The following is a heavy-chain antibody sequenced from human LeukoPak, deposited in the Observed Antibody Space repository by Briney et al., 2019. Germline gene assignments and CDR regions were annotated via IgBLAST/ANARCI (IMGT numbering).Heavy chain of an antibody. D-gene: IGHD4-23*01. CDR2: VWFDGSYE. Sequence: PGGSLRLSYVASGFKFTDFAIHWVRQVPGRGLEWVAVVWFDGSYELYADSVKGRFTISRDDSRSTVNLQMESLRAEDTALYYCARDLGGRGIPVYYFWGQGTQVTVSS. CDR3: ARDLGGRGIPVYYF. J-gene: IGHJ4*02. CDR1: GFKFTDFA. V-gene: IGHV3-33*08.